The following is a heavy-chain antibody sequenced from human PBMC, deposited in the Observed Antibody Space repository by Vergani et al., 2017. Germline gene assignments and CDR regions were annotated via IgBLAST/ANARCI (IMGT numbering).Heavy chain of an antibody. Sequence: QVQLVQSGAEVKKPGSSVKVSCKASGGTFSSYAISWVRQAPGQGLEWMGRIIPILGTANYAQKFQGRVTITADESTSTAYMELSSLRSEDTAVYYCAREEPSRSSWQVYYYYYMDVWGKGTTVTVSS. V-gene: IGHV1-69*11. D-gene: IGHD6-13*01. J-gene: IGHJ6*03. CDR1: GGTFSSYA. CDR2: IIPILGTA. CDR3: AREEPSRSSWQVYYYYYMDV.